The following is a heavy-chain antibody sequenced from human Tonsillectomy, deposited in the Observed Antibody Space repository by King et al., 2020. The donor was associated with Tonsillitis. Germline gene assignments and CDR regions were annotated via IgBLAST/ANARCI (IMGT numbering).Heavy chain of an antibody. CDR2: ISGSGGST. J-gene: IGHJ6*02. V-gene: IGHV3-23*04. Sequence: VQLVESGGGLVQPGGSLRLSCAASGFTFSSYAMSWVRQAPGKGLEWVSAISGSGGSTYYADSVKGRFTISRDNSKNTLYLQMNSLRAEDTAVYYCAKTIVEATTWYYGMDVWGQGTTVTVSS. D-gene: IGHD1-26*01. CDR3: AKTIVEATTWYYGMDV. CDR1: GFTFSSYA.